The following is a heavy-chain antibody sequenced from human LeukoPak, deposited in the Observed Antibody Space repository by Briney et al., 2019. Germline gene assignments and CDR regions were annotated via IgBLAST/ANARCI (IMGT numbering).Heavy chain of an antibody. CDR1: GFTFSSYS. CDR3: AKGVVVMPATRADY. J-gene: IGHJ4*02. CDR2: ISSSSSTI. Sequence: GGSLRLSCAASGFTFSSYSMNWVRQAPGKGLEWVSYISSSSSTIYYADSVKGRFTISRDNAKNSLYLQMNSLRAEDTAVYYCAKGVVVMPATRADYWGQGTLVTVSS. D-gene: IGHD2-15*01. V-gene: IGHV3-48*04.